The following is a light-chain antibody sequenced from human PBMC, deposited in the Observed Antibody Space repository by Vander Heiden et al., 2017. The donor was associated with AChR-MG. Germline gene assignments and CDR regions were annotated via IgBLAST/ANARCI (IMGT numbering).Light chain of an antibody. Sequence: DIALTQSPGTLSLCPGETATLSCRASQNVGSNLAWYRQRHGQAPRLLIHGASSRATGIPDRFSGSGSGTDFTLTISRLEPEDFAVYYCQHYSASPATFGPGTKVDI. J-gene: IGKJ3*01. CDR3: QHYSASPAT. V-gene: IGKV3-20*01. CDR2: GAS. CDR1: QNVGSN.